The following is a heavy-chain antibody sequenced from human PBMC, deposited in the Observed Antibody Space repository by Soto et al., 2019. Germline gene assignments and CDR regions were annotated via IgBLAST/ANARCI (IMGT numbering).Heavy chain of an antibody. Sequence: ASVKVSCKASGYTFTSYAMHWVRQAPGQGLEWMGWINAGNGNTKYSQKFQGRVTITRDTSASTAYMELSSLRSEDTAVYYCARVGTSSLRYGMDVWGQGTTVTVSS. CDR1: GYTFTSYA. CDR3: ARVGTSSLRYGMDV. V-gene: IGHV1-3*01. D-gene: IGHD2-2*01. J-gene: IGHJ6*02. CDR2: INAGNGNT.